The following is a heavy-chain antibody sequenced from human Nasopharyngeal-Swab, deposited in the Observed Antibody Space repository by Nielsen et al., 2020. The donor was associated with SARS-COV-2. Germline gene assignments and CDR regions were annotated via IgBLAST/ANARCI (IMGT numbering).Heavy chain of an antibody. J-gene: IGHJ6*03. Sequence: WVRQAPGQGLEWMGWISAYNGNTNYAQKFQGRVTITADESTSTAYMELSSLRSEDTAVYYCARGAPYTMVRGVITFQYYYYYMDVWGKGTTVTVSS. CDR2: ISAYNGNT. CDR3: ARGAPYTMVRGVITFQYYYYYMDV. D-gene: IGHD3-10*01. V-gene: IGHV1-18*01.